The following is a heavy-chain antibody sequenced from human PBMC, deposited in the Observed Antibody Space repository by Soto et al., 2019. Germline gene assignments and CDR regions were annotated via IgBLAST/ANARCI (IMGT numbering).Heavy chain of an antibody. CDR1: GFTFSSYG. CDR2: IWYDGSNK. J-gene: IGHJ3*02. CDR3: AREPHTWGSGSMGDAFDI. Sequence: GGSLRLSCAASGFTFSSYGMHWVRQAPGKGLEWVAVIWYDGSNKYYADSVKGRFTISRDNSKNTLYLQMNSLRAEDTAVYYCAREPHTWGSGSMGDAFDIWGQGTMVTVSS. D-gene: IGHD3-10*01. V-gene: IGHV3-33*01.